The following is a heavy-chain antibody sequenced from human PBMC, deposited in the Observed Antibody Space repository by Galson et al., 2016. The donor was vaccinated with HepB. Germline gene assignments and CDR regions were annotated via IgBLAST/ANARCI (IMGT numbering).Heavy chain of an antibody. CDR2: ISATGSAI. V-gene: IGHV3-11*01. Sequence: SLRLSCAVSGLTFNDYSMSWIRQAPGKGLEWVSYISATGSAIKYSDSVRGRLTIYRDNAKNSLYLQMHSLGDEDTAIYYCARDGDYSFPFDFWGRGTLVTVSS. CDR3: ARDGDYSFPFDF. CDR1: GLTFNDYS. D-gene: IGHD4-11*01. J-gene: IGHJ4*02.